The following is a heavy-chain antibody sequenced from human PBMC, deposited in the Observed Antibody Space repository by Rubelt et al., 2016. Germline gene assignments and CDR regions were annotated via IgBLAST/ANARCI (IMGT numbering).Heavy chain of an antibody. CDR1: GFTFSNVW. J-gene: IGHJ4*02. D-gene: IGHD1-20*01. Sequence: EVQLVESGGGLVKPGGSIRLSCAASGFTFSNVWMNWVRQAPGKGLEWVGRIKRRSEGGTTDYGAPVKGRFTISRDDSKNMLYMEMNSLKTEDTAVYYCAAGAGMTGSDYWGQGTLVTVAS. V-gene: IGHV3-15*01. CDR2: IKRRSEGGTT. CDR3: AAGAGMTGSDY.